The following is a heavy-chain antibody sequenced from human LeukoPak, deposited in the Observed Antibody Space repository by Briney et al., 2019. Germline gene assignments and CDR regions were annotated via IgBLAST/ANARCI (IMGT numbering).Heavy chain of an antibody. CDR1: GYTFTSYG. CDR2: INPNSGGT. V-gene: IGHV1-2*02. Sequence: GASVKVSCKASGYTFTSYGISWVRQAPGQGLEWMGWINPNSGGTNYAQKFQGRVTMTRDTSISTAYMELSRLRSDDTAVYYCARVVRQRNAFDIWGQGTMVTVSS. J-gene: IGHJ3*02. CDR3: ARVVRQRNAFDI.